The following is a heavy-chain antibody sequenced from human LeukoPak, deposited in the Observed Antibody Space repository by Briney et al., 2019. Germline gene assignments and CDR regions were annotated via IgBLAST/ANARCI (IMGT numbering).Heavy chain of an antibody. V-gene: IGHV1-58*01. CDR3: ARAPTAQHEDPLFDY. CDR1: GFTPGSA. D-gene: IGHD4-17*01. J-gene: IGHJ4*02. Sequence: SVKVSCKASGFTPGSAVQWVRRARGQRLEWIGWIVVGSGHTNYAQKFQERVTITRDMSTNTDYMELSSLRSEDTAVYYCARAPTAQHEDPLFDYWGQGTLVTVSS. CDR2: IVVGSGHT.